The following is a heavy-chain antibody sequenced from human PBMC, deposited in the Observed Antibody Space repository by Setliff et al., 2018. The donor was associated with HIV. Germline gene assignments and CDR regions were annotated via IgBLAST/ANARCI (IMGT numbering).Heavy chain of an antibody. J-gene: IGHJ6*03. V-gene: IGHV4-39*07. CDR1: GGSVSSPGYY. D-gene: IGHD2-2*01. Sequence: SETLSLTCTVSGGSVSSPGYYWGWIRQPPGKGLEWIGSVYNSGITFKNPSLKSRVTISVDRSGNQFSLRLTSVTAADTAVYYCVRGYCSSTTCYDDYYYMDVWGKGSTVTVSS. CDR3: VRGYCSSTTCYDDYYYMDV. CDR2: VYNSGIT.